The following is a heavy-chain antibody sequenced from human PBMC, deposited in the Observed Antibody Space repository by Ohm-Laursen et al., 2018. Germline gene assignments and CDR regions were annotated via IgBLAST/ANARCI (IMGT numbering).Heavy chain of an antibody. D-gene: IGHD3-22*01. CDR2: ISSGRSTI. Sequence: GSLRLSCTASGFTFSSYSMNWVRQAPGKGLEWVSYISSGRSTIYYEDSVKGRFSISRDNAKNSLYLQMNSLRAEDTAVYYCARDGSDYYDSRGMGAFDIWGQGTMVTVSS. CDR1: GFTFSSYS. CDR3: ARDGSDYYDSRGMGAFDI. J-gene: IGHJ3*02. V-gene: IGHV3-48*01.